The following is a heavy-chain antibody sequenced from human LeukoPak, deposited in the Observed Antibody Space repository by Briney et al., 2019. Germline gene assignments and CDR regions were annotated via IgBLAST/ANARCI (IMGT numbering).Heavy chain of an antibody. Sequence: SETLSLTCAVYGGSFSGYYWSWIRQPPGKGLEWIGGTNHSGSTNYNPSLKSRVTISVDTSKNQFSLKLSSVTAADTAVYYCARGKRSRIRYSSSWHWNYFDYWGQGTLVTVSS. CDR1: GGSFSGYY. CDR3: ARGKRSRIRYSSSWHWNYFDY. CDR2: TNHSGST. D-gene: IGHD6-13*01. V-gene: IGHV4-34*01. J-gene: IGHJ4*02.